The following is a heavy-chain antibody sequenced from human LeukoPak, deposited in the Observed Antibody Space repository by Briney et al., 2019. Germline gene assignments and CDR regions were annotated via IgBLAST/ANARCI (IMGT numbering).Heavy chain of an antibody. Sequence: SETLTLTCTVPGDSISNYFWSWIRQPPGKELEYIGYIYYSGSTNYNPSLKSRVTISADTSKNQLSLKLNSVTAADTAVYYCARHVPYDSSDYTLTYWGQGTLVTVSS. CDR2: IYYSGST. CDR3: ARHVPYDSSDYTLTY. CDR1: GDSISNYF. J-gene: IGHJ4*02. D-gene: IGHD3-22*01. V-gene: IGHV4-59*08.